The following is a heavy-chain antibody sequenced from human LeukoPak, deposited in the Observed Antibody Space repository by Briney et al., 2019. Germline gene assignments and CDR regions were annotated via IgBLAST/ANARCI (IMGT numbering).Heavy chain of an antibody. CDR1: GGSISSSSYY. Sequence: SETLSLTCTVSGGSISSSSYYWGWIRQPPGKGLEWIGYIYNRGTTDYNPSLKSRVTISLDTSKNQFSLKLSSVTAADTAVYYCARYRAFDIWGQGTMVTVSS. J-gene: IGHJ3*02. CDR2: IYNRGTT. V-gene: IGHV4-61*05. CDR3: ARYRAFDI.